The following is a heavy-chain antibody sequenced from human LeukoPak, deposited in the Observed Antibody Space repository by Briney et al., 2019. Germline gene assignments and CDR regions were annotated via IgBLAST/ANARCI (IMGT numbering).Heavy chain of an antibody. Sequence: GGSLRLSSAASALSSSTFDMHCVRPVTGNGLEWVSAIPFAVNTFYAGSVKGRFSISRENDKNSLYLQMNSLRGGDTAVYYCARAGYGNGWFYFEYWGQGTLVTVSS. CDR3: ARAGYGNGWFYFEY. D-gene: IGHD6-19*01. CDR2: IPFAVNT. V-gene: IGHV3-13*01. J-gene: IGHJ4*02. CDR1: ALSSSTFD.